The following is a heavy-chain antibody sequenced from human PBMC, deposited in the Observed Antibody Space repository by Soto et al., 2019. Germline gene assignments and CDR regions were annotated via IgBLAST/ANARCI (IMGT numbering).Heavy chain of an antibody. V-gene: IGHV3-23*01. Sequence: EVQLLESGGGLVQPGGSLRLSCAASGFTFSSYAMSWVRQAPGKGLEWVSAISGSGGSTYYADSEKGRFTISRDNSKNTLYLQMNSLRAEDTAVYYCAKDISGYSYGYMDVWGQGTTVTVSS. CDR2: ISGSGGST. CDR1: GFTFSSYA. CDR3: AKDISGYSYGYMDV. D-gene: IGHD5-18*01. J-gene: IGHJ6*03.